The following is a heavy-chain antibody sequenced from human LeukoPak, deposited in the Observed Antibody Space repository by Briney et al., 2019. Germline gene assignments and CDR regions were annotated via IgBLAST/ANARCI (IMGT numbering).Heavy chain of an antibody. CDR1: GFTFSTNW. CDR2: INSDGSST. D-gene: IGHD2-15*01. CDR3: ARDRGYCSGGSCYNYYGMDV. Sequence: GGSLRLSCAASGFTFSTNWMHWVRQAPGKGLVWVSRINSDGSSTSYADSVKGRFTISRDNAKNTLYLQMNSLRAEDTAVYYCARDRGYCSGGSCYNYYGMDVWGQGTTVTVPS. V-gene: IGHV3-74*01. J-gene: IGHJ6*02.